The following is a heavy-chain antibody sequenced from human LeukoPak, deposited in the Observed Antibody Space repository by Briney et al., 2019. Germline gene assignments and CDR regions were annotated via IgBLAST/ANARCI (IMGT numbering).Heavy chain of an antibody. D-gene: IGHD2-15*01. V-gene: IGHV4-34*01. J-gene: IGHJ5*02. CDR2: INHSGST. Sequence: KPSETLSLTCAAYGGSFSGYYWSWIRQPPGKGLEWIGEINHSGSTNYNPSLKSRVTITVDTSKNQFSLKLSSVSAADTAVYYCARVVGWRYCSGGSCHGRFDRWGQGTLVTVSS. CDR3: ARVVGWRYCSGGSCHGRFDR. CDR1: GGSFSGYY.